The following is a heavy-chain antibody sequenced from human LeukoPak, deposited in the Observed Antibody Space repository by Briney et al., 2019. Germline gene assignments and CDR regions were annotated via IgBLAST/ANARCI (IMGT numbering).Heavy chain of an antibody. D-gene: IGHD3-22*01. CDR3: TRDLTGHYSIDY. Sequence: GGSLRLSCAASGFTFSSYDMSWVRQAPGKGLEWVAFISNNGRNKDYADSVKGRFTISRDNSKNTLYLQVNSLRPDDTAVYYCTRDLTGHYSIDYWGQGTLVTVSS. CDR2: ISNNGRNK. J-gene: IGHJ4*02. CDR1: GFTFSSYD. V-gene: IGHV3-30*03.